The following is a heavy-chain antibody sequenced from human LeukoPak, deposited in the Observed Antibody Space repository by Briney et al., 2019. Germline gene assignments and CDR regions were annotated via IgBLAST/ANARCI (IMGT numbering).Heavy chain of an antibody. D-gene: IGHD4-23*01. V-gene: IGHV1-18*04. CDR3: ATRDGGPDDAFDI. CDR1: GYTFTSYY. J-gene: IGHJ3*02. CDR2: ISAYNGNT. Sequence: ASVKVSCKASGYTFTSYYMHWVRQAPGQGLEWMGWISAYNGNTNYAQKLQGRVTMTTDTSTSTAYMELRSLRSEDTAVYYCATRDGGPDDAFDIWGQGTMVTVSS.